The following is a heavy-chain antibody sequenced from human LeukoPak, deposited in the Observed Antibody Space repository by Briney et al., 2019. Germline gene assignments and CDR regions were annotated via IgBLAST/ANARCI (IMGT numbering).Heavy chain of an antibody. D-gene: IGHD5/OR15-5a*01. V-gene: IGHV3-21*01. CDR1: GFAFNYYS. J-gene: IGHJ4*01. Sequence: GGSLRLSRAASGFAFNYYSMNWVRQAPGQGLEWVASIASNPNYIFYADSLRGRFTISRDNAENSLYLQVNSLRAEDTALYYCARGSSTRTYYFDFWGRGTLVAVSS. CDR3: ARGSSTRTYYFDF. CDR2: IASNPNYI.